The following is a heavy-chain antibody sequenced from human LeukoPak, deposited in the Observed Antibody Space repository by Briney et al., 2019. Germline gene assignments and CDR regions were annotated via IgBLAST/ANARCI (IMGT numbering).Heavy chain of an antibody. CDR2: IYYSGST. CDR3: ARLSYGSRLGV. V-gene: IGHV4-59*08. Sequence: SETLSHTCTVSGGSISSYYWSWIRQPPGKGLEWIGYIYYSGSTNYNPSLKSRVTISVDTSKNQFSLKLSSVTAADTAVYYCARLSYGSRLGVWGQGTTVTVSS. D-gene: IGHD3-10*01. CDR1: GGSISSYY. J-gene: IGHJ6*02.